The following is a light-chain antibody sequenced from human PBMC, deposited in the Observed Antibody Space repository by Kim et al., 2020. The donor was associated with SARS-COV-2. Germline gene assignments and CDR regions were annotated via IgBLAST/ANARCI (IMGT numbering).Light chain of an antibody. CDR2: GAS. CDR1: QSVASN. CDR3: QQYNNWPPPYT. J-gene: IGKJ2*01. V-gene: IGKV3-15*01. Sequence: EVVMTQSPATLSVSPGERATLSCRASQSVASNLAWYQQKRGQAPRLLISGASTRATGVPDRFSGSGSGTEFTLTISSLQSEDSAVYYCQQYNNWPPPYTFGQGTKLEI.